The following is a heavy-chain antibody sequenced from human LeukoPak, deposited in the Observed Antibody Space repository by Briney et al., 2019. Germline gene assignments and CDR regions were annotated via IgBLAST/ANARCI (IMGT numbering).Heavy chain of an antibody. Sequence: PSETLSLTCAVYGGSFSGYYWSWLRQPPGKGLEWIGEINHSGSTNYNPSLKSRVTISVDTSKNQFSLKLSSVTAADTAVYYCARESSRYCSGGSCYRVGAFDIWGQGTMVTVSS. V-gene: IGHV4-34*01. CDR1: GGSFSGYY. CDR3: ARESSRYCSGGSCYRVGAFDI. J-gene: IGHJ3*02. D-gene: IGHD2-15*01. CDR2: INHSGST.